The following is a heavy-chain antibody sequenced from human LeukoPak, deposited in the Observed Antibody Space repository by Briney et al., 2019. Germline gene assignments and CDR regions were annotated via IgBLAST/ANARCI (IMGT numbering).Heavy chain of an antibody. V-gene: IGHV3-48*02. CDR3: VRDGDSSGYYAAFDI. CDR2: ISSSSSII. J-gene: IGHJ3*02. Sequence: TGGSLRLSCAASGFTFSSYSVNWVRQAPGKGLEWLSYISSSSSIIYYADSVKGRFTISRDNAKNSLYLQMNSLRDEDTAVYYCVRDGDSSGYYAAFDIWGQGTMVTVSS. D-gene: IGHD3-22*01. CDR1: GFTFSSYS.